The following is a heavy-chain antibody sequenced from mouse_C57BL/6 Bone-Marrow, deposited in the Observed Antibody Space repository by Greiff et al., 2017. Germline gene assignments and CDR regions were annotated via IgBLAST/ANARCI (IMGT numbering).Heavy chain of an antibody. Sequence: QVQLKESGAELVRPGTSVKMSCKASGYTFTNYWIGWAKQRPGHGLEWIGDIYPGGGYTNYNEKFKCKATLTADKSSSTAYMQFSSLTSEDSAIYYCALTMVTSLFAYWGQGTLVTVSA. CDR1: GYTFTNYW. J-gene: IGHJ3*01. D-gene: IGHD2-2*01. CDR2: IYPGGGYT. CDR3: ALTMVTSLFAY. V-gene: IGHV1-63*01.